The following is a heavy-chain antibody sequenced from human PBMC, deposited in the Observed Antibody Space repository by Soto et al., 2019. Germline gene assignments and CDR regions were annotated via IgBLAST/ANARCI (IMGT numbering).Heavy chain of an antibody. CDR3: ASIVSYDFWSGYYDILTGGYGMDV. V-gene: IGHV4-34*01. D-gene: IGHD3-3*01. CDR1: GGSFSGYY. Sequence: QVQLQQWGAGLLKPSETLSLTCAVYGGSFSGYYWSWIRQPPGKGLEWIGEINHSGSTNYNPSLKSRVTISVGTSKNQFSLKLSSVTAADTAVYYCASIVSYDFWSGYYDILTGGYGMDVWGQGTTVTVSS. CDR2: INHSGST. J-gene: IGHJ6*02.